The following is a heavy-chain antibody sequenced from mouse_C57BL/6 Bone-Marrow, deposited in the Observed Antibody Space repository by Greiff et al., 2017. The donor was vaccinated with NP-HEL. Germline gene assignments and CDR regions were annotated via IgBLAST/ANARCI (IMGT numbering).Heavy chain of an antibody. D-gene: IGHD2-1*01. Sequence: VQLQQPGAELVKPGASVKMSCKASGYTFTSYWITWVKQRPGQGLEWIGDIYPGSGSTNYNEKFKSKATLTVDTSSSTAYMQLSSLTSEDSAVYYWTRGGTYNVNYFYWYLDAGAQGPRSPSPQ. CDR1: GYTFTSYW. CDR2: IYPGSGST. J-gene: IGHJ1*03. CDR3: TRGGTYNVNYFYWYLDA. V-gene: IGHV1-55*01.